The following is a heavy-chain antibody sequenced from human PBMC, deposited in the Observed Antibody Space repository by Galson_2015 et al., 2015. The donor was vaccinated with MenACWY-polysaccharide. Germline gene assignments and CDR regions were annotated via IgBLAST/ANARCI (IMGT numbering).Heavy chain of an antibody. CDR3: ASGRAPNGDASLTYFDY. CDR2: IYYDGSDK. CDR1: GFTFSSYA. V-gene: IGHV3-33*08. J-gene: IGHJ4*02. D-gene: IGHD2-21*02. Sequence: SLRLSCAASGFTFSSYAMHWVRQAPGKGLEWVAIIYYDGSDKYYADSVKGRFTISRDNSRNTLYLQMNSLRVEDTAIYYCASGRAPNGDASLTYFDYWGQGTLVTVSS.